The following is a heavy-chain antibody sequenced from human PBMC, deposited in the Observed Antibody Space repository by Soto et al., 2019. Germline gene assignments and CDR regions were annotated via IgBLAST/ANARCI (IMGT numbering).Heavy chain of an antibody. V-gene: IGHV3-23*01. D-gene: IGHD3-22*01. J-gene: IGHJ4*02. CDR2: ISGSGGST. CDR1: GFTFSSYV. CDR3: AKDDSSGYYLVCFDY. Sequence: GGSLRLSCAASGFTFSSYVMSWVRQAPGKGLEWVSAISGSGGSTYYADSVKGRFTIARDNSKNTLYLQMNSLRAEDTAVYYCAKDDSSGYYLVCFDYWGQGTLVTVSS.